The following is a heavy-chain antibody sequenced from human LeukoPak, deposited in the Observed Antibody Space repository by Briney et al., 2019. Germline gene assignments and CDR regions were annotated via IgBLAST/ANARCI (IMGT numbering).Heavy chain of an antibody. J-gene: IGHJ4*02. V-gene: IGHV3-30*18. CDR2: ISYDGSDK. CDR3: AKTYYDSSGYYYDDPLDY. Sequence: GGSLRLSCAASGFTFTTYWMTWVRQAPGKGLEWVALISYDGSDKYYADSVKGRFTISRDNSKNTLYLQMNSLRAEDTAVYYCAKTYYDSSGYYYDDPLDYWGQGTLVTVSS. D-gene: IGHD3-22*01. CDR1: GFTFTTYW.